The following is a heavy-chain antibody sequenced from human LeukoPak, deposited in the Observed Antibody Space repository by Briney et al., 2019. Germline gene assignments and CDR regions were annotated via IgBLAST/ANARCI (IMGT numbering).Heavy chain of an antibody. J-gene: IGHJ4*02. CDR2: IKSKTDGGTA. CDR3: AKSQFTRDGPFDY. Sequence: GGSLRLSCAASGFTFSSYAMSWVRQAPGKGLEWVGRIKSKTDGGTADYAAPVKGRFTISRDNSKNTLYLQMNSLRAEDTAVYYCAKSQFTRDGPFDYWGQGTPVTVSS. V-gene: IGHV3-15*01. CDR1: GFTFSSYA. D-gene: IGHD5-24*01.